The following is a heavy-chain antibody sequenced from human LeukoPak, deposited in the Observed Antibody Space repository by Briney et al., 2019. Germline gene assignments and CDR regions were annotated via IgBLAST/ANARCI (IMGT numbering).Heavy chain of an antibody. CDR1: GFTLSTFG. CDR2: ISGGGDRI. Sequence: GGSLRLSCEASGFTLSTFGMNWVRQAPGKGLEWVSGISGGGDRIYYADSVKGRFTISRDNSNNSLSLQMNSLRAEDTAVYYCAKDLSSSWYPYYFDSWGQGTLVTVST. V-gene: IGHV3-23*01. J-gene: IGHJ4*02. CDR3: AKDLSSSWYPYYFDS. D-gene: IGHD6-13*01.